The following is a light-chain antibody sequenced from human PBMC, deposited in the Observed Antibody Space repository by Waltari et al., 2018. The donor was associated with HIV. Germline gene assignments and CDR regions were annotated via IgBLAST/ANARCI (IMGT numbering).Light chain of an antibody. CDR3: QQYDNLPIT. CDR1: QDINNY. V-gene: IGKV1-33*01. CDR2: DAS. J-gene: IGKJ5*01. Sequence: DIQMTQSPSSLSASVGDRVTITCQASQDINNYLNWYQQKPGKAPKLLIYDASKLETGGPSRFSGSGSGTDFTFTISSLQPEDIATYYCQQYDNLPITFGQGTRLEIK.